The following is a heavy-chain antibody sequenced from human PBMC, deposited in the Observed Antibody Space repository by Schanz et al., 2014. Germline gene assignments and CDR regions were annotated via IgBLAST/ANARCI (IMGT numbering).Heavy chain of an antibody. CDR1: GYSFSAHY. V-gene: IGHV1-2*04. D-gene: IGHD5-12*01. Sequence: QAQLIQSGAEVKKPGASVKVSCTASGYSFSAHYLHWEREAPGQGLDWMGWINPNSGTTNYAQKFQGWVTMTRDTSISTAYMELSRLKSDDTAVYYCARAFGGYDPAGALDYWGQGTLVTVSS. CDR3: ARAFGGYDPAGALDY. CDR2: INPNSGTT. J-gene: IGHJ4*02.